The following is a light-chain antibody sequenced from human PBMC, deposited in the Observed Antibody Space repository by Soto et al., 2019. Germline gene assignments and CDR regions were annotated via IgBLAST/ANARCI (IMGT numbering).Light chain of an antibody. V-gene: IGKV1-5*03. CDR1: QSISTW. J-gene: IGKJ1*01. Sequence: DIQMTQSPSTLSASVGDRVTITCRASQSISTWLAWYQQKPGKAPRLLIYKASNLEGGVPSRFSGSGSGTDFTLTISSLQPEDFATYYCQQSYSTPWPFGQGTKVDIK. CDR3: QQSYSTPWP. CDR2: KAS.